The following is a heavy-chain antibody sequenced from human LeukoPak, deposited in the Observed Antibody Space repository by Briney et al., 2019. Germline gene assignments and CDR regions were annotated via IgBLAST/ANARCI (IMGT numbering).Heavy chain of an antibody. CDR3: ARGSGTYPSPMDY. CDR2: IYSGGST. J-gene: IGHJ4*02. Sequence: GGSLRLSCAASGFTVSSNYMSWVRQAPGKGLEWVSVIYSGGSTYYADSVKGRFTISRDRSKNTLYLQMNSLRAEDSAMYYCARGSGTYPSPMDYWGQGTLVTVSS. V-gene: IGHV3-53*01. D-gene: IGHD1-26*01. CDR1: GFTVSSNY.